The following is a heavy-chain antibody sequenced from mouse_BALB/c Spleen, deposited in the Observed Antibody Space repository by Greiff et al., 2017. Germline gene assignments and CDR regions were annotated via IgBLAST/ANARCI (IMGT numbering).Heavy chain of an antibody. CDR3: ADGYDEDFDV. Sequence: QVQLKESGAELVRPGTSVKISCKASGYTFTNYWLGWVKQRPGHGLEWIGDIYPGGGYTNYNEKFKGKATLTADTSSSTAYMQLSSLTSEDSAVYFCADGYDEDFDVWGAGTTVTVSS. J-gene: IGHJ1*01. CDR1: GYTFTNYW. CDR2: IYPGGGYT. D-gene: IGHD2-2*01. V-gene: IGHV1-63*02.